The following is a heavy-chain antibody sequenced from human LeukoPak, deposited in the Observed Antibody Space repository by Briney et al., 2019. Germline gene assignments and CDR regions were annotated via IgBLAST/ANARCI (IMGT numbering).Heavy chain of an antibody. CDR3: ARGEWDTAMGPLFDP. D-gene: IGHD5-18*01. CDR1: GYTFTSYG. CDR2: ISAYNGNT. Sequence: ASVKVSCKASGYTFTSYGISWVRQAPGQGLEWMGWISAYNGNTNYAQKLQGRVTMTTDTSTSTAYMELRGLRSDDTAVYYCARGEWDTAMGPLFDPWGQGTLVTVSS. J-gene: IGHJ5*02. V-gene: IGHV1-18*01.